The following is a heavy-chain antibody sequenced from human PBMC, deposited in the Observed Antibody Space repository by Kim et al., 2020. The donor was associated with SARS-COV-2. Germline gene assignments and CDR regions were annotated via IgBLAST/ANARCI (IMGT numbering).Heavy chain of an antibody. CDR3: ARDQSLVGGTVDAFDV. CDR1: GGSISSGDSY. V-gene: IGHV4-30-4*01. J-gene: IGHJ3*01. CDR2: IYYSGST. D-gene: IGHD1-26*01. Sequence: SETLSLTCTVSGGSISSGDSYWIWIRQPPGKGLEWIGYIYYSGSTYSNPTLKSRGTMSVDTSKNQFSLRLSSVTAADAAVYYCARDQSLVGGTVDAFDVWGQGTMVTVSP.